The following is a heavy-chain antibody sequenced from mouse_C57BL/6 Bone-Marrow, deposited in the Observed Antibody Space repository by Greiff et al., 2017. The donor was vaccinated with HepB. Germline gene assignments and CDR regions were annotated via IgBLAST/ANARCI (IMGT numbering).Heavy chain of an antibody. Sequence: QVQLQQPGAELVMPGASVKLSCKASGYTFTSYWMHWVKQRPGQGLEWIGEIDPSDSYTNYNQKFKGKSTLTVDKSSSTAYMQLSSLTSEDSAVYYCARVYYYGRYYYAMGYWGQGTSVTVSS. CDR3: ARVYYYGRYYYAMGY. D-gene: IGHD1-1*01. CDR2: IDPSDSYT. V-gene: IGHV1-69*01. CDR1: GYTFTSYW. J-gene: IGHJ4*01.